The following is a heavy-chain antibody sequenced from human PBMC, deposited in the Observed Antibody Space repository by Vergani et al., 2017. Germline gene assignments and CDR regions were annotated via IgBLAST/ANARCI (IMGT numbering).Heavy chain of an antibody. CDR3: AGGKSEYWDADYYMDV. J-gene: IGHJ6*03. CDR2: IIPIFGTA. CDR1: GGTFSSYA. D-gene: IGHD2-8*02. Sequence: QVQLVQSGAEVKKPGSSVKVSCMASGGTFSSYAISWVRQAPGQGLEWMGGIIPIFGTANYAQKFQGRVKITADESTSTAYMELSSLRSEDTAVYYCAGGKSEYWDADYYMDVWGQGTPVTVSS. V-gene: IGHV1-69*12.